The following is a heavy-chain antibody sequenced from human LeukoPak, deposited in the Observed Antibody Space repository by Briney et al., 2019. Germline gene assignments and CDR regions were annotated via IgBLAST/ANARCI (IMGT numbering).Heavy chain of an antibody. D-gene: IGHD5-24*01. Sequence: SETLSLTCTVSAGSISSYYWNCIRQPPGKGLEWIGYISYSGSTNYNPSLKSRVTSSVDTCKNQFSLTLSSVTAADTAVYYCARAGRTDGYKSYFDYWGQGTLVTVSS. CDR2: ISYSGST. CDR3: ARAGRTDGYKSYFDY. CDR1: AGSISSYY. V-gene: IGHV4-59*01. J-gene: IGHJ4*02.